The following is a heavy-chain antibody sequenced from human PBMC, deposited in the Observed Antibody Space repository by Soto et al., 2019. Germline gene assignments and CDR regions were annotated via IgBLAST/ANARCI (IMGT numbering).Heavy chain of an antibody. D-gene: IGHD4-17*01. Sequence: SVKVSCKASGGTFSSYAISWVRQAPGQGLEWMGGIIPIFGTANYAQKFQGRVTITADESTSTAYMELSSLRSEDTAVYYCATGTLTTVVTQGYYYYGMDVWGQGTTVTVSS. V-gene: IGHV1-69*13. CDR2: IIPIFGTA. J-gene: IGHJ6*02. CDR1: GGTFSSYA. CDR3: ATGTLTTVVTQGYYYYGMDV.